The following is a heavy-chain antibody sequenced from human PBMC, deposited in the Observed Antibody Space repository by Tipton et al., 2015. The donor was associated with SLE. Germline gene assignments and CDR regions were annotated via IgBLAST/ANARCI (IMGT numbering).Heavy chain of an antibody. V-gene: IGHV3-21*06. D-gene: IGHD2-2*03. CDR2: FSRTGNYI. J-gene: IGHJ4*02. Sequence: SLRLSCAASGFTFSTYTMNWVRQTPGKGLEWISTFSRTGNYIYYADSVKGRFTISRDNARNFLFLQMDSLRAEDTGLYYCAKGPMDIVVVPAALDYWGQGTLVTVSS. CDR1: GFTFSTYT. CDR3: AKGPMDIVVVPAALDY.